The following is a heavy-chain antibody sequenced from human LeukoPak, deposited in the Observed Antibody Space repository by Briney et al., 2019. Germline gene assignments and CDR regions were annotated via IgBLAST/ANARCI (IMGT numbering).Heavy chain of an antibody. CDR2: ISYDGSNK. CDR3: ARNGIHQLHWVWFDP. J-gene: IGHJ5*02. V-gene: IGHV3-30-3*01. Sequence: GRSLRLSCAASGFTFSSYAMHWVRQAPGKGLEWVAVISYDGSNKYYADSVKGRFTISRDNSKNTLYLQMNSLRAEDTAVYHCARNGIHQLHWVWFDPWGQGTLVTVSS. CDR1: GFTFSSYA. D-gene: IGHD2-2*01.